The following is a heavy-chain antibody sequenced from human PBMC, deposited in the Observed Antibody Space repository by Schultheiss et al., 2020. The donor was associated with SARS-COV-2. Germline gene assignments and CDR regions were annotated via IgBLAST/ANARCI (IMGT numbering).Heavy chain of an antibody. CDR3: ARVRGGYYYDSSGYYGDYYYYYGMDV. CDR2: IYYSGST. V-gene: IGHV4-59*01. CDR1: GGSLRNYY. Sequence: SETLSLTCSVSGGSLRNYYWTWIRQSPEKGMEWIGYIYYSGSTNYNPSLKSRVTISVDTSKNQFSLKLSSVTAADTAVYYCARVRGGYYYDSSGYYGDYYYYYGMDVWGQGTTVTVSS. D-gene: IGHD3-22*01. J-gene: IGHJ6*02.